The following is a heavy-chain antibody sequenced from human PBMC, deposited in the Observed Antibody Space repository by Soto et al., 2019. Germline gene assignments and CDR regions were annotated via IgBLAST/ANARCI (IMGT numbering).Heavy chain of an antibody. Sequence: QVQLVQSGAEVKKPGSSVKVSCKASGGTFSSYTISWVRQAPGQGLEWMGRIIPILGIANYAQKFQGRVTITADKSTSTAYMELSSLRSEDTAVYSCAATDGSGSYGYWGQGTLVTVSS. CDR3: AATDGSGSYGY. CDR1: GGTFSSYT. V-gene: IGHV1-69*02. J-gene: IGHJ4*02. CDR2: IIPILGIA. D-gene: IGHD3-10*01.